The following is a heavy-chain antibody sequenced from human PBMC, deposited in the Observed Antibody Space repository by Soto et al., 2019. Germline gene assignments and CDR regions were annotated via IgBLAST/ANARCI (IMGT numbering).Heavy chain of an antibody. CDR2: ISAYNGNT. Sequence: QVQLVQSGAKVKKPGASVKVSCKASGYTFTSYGISWVRQAPGRGLEWMGWISAYNGNTNYAQKLQGRVTMTSDTSTSTAYMELRSLRSDDTAVYYCARDLRMSSSWIAEYFQHWGQGTLVTVSS. CDR3: ARDLRMSSSWIAEYFQH. D-gene: IGHD6-13*01. V-gene: IGHV1-18*01. J-gene: IGHJ1*01. CDR1: GYTFTSYG.